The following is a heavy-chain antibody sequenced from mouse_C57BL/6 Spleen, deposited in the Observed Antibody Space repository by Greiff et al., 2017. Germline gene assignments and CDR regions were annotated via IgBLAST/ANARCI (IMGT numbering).Heavy chain of an antibody. CDR3: ARDYGSSYPDY. CDR1: GYTFTSYW. CDR2: FDPSDSYT. Sequence: VQLQQPGAELVKPGASVKLSCKASGYTFTSYWMQWVKQRPGQGLEWIGEFDPSDSYTNYNQKFKGKATLTVDTSSSTAYMQLSSLTSEDSAVYYCARDYGSSYPDYWGQGTTLTVSS. D-gene: IGHD1-1*01. J-gene: IGHJ2*01. V-gene: IGHV1-50*01.